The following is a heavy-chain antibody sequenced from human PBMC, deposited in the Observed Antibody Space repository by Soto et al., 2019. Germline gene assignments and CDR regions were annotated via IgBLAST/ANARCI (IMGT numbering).Heavy chain of an antibody. V-gene: IGHV1-18*01. CDR2: INPSNGNT. CDR1: GYTFINYG. D-gene: IGHD3-10*01. J-gene: IGHJ3*02. Sequence: HLEPSGGEVKKPVASVKVSCKASGYTFINYGITWVRQAPGQGLAWMGWINPSNGNTNYAQDRAGRVTVAADISTTTAYMELRSLTSDDTAVYYCARVNFGNAFEIWGQGTLVTVSS. CDR3: ARVNFGNAFEI.